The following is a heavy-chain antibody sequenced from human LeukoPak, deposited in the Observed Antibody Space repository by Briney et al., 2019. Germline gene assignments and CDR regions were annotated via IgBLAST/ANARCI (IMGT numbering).Heavy chain of an antibody. CDR3: ARGKNNYFAY. V-gene: IGHV4-34*01. J-gene: IGHJ4*02. CDR1: GGSFSGYY. Sequence: KPSETLSLTCAVYGGSFSGYYWSWIRQPPGKGLEWIGEINHSGSTNYNPSLKSRVTISVDTSKNQFSLKLSSVTAADTAVYYCARGKNNYFAYWGQGTLVTVSS. CDR2: INHSGST.